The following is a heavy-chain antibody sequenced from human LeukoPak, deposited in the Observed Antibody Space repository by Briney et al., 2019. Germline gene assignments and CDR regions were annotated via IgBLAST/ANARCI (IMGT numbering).Heavy chain of an antibody. D-gene: IGHD3-10*01. V-gene: IGHV4-4*07. CDR1: GGSISSYY. CDR3: ARAHITMVRGVSPKYYFDY. CDR2: ISTSGST. J-gene: IGHJ4*02. Sequence: PSETLSLTCTVSGGSISSYYWSWIRQPAGKGLESIGHISTSGSTYYNPSLKSRVTISVDTSKNQFSLKLSSVTAADTAVYYCARAHITMVRGVSPKYYFDYWGQGTLVTVSS.